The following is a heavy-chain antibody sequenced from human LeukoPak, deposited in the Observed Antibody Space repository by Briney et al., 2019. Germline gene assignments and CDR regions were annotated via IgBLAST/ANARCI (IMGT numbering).Heavy chain of an antibody. J-gene: IGHJ6*03. V-gene: IGHV4-4*07. Sequence: SETLSLTCTVSGGSISSYYWNWIRQPAGKGLEWIGRIYTSGSTNYNPSLKSRVTMSVDTSKNQFSLKLSSVTAADTAVYYCARGLGDAVVVRLGPDYYYYMDVWGKGTTVTVSS. CDR1: GGSISSYY. D-gene: IGHD3-10*01. CDR3: ARGLGDAVVVRLGPDYYYYMDV. CDR2: IYTSGST.